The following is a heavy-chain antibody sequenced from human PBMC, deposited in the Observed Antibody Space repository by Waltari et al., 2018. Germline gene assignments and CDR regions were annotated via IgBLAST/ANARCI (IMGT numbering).Heavy chain of an antibody. CDR3: VTSGVGGTWSTQDS. D-gene: IGHD6-13*01. CDR1: GDPIKSNYY. J-gene: IGHJ4*02. V-gene: IGHV4-38-2*01. Sequence: QVQLQESGPGLVKPSETLSLSCAVSGDPIKSNYYWGWIRRPPGMGLGWIGTPSPGGDTYHNPYLKARLTVAVDTSKSQFSLSLRSVTAADTAVYYCVTSGVGGTWSTQDSWGPGILVIVSS. CDR2: PSPGGDT.